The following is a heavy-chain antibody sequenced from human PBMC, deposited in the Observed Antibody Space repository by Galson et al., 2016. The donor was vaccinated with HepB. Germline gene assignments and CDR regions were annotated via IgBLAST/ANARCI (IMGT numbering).Heavy chain of an antibody. CDR3: VHRKPEQQPPFVDTSDM. CDR2: LYWDDDK. J-gene: IGHJ3*02. D-gene: IGHD6-13*01. CDR1: GFSLRTSGVG. Sequence: PALVKPTQTLTLTCTFSGFSLRTSGVGVGWIRQPPGKPLEWLALLYWDDDKRYSPSLKSRLTLTRDTSKHQVVLTMTNMDPVDTATYYCVHRKPEQQPPFVDTSDMWGPGTMVTVSS. V-gene: IGHV2-5*02.